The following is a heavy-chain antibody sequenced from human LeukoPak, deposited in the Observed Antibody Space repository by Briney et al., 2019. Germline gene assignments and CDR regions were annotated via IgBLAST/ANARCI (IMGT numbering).Heavy chain of an antibody. V-gene: IGHV3-74*01. D-gene: IGHD5/OR15-5a*01. Sequence: GGSLRLSCVASGFAFSSYWMHWVRQAPGKGLVWVSRISVDGRTTNYADSVKGRFTISRDNAKSTLYLQMNSLRAEDTAVYYCVRSVSGTYGQFDFWGQGTLVTVSS. CDR1: GFAFSSYW. J-gene: IGHJ4*02. CDR2: ISVDGRTT. CDR3: VRSVSGTYGQFDF.